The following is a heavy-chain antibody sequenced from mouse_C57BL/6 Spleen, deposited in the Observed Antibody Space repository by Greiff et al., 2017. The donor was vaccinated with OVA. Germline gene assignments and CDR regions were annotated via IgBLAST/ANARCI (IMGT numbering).Heavy chain of an antibody. Sequence: EVKLVESGPGLVKPSQSLSLTCSVTGYSITSGYYWNWIRQFPGNKLEWMGYISYDGSNNYNPSLKNRISITRDTSKNQFFLKLNSVTTEDTATYYCAREEDYDYYAMDYWGQGTSVTVSS. CDR2: ISYDGSN. D-gene: IGHD2-4*01. V-gene: IGHV3-6*01. CDR3: AREEDYDYYAMDY. J-gene: IGHJ4*01. CDR1: GYSITSGYY.